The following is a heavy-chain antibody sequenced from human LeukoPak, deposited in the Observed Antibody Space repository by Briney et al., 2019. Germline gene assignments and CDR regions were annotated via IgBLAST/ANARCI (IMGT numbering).Heavy chain of an antibody. CDR1: GGTFSSYG. J-gene: IGHJ4*02. V-gene: IGHV1-18*01. D-gene: IGHD2-2*01. CDR2: ISAYNGNT. Sequence: ASVKVSCKASGGTFSSYGITWVRQAPGQGLEWMGWISAYNGNTNYAQKLQGRVTMTTDTSTSTAYMELRSLRSDDTAVYYCARFYRMPLFDYWGQGTLVTVSS. CDR3: ARFYRMPLFDY.